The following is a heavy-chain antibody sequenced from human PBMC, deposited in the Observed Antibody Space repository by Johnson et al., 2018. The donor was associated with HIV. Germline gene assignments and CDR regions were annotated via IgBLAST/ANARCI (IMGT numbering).Heavy chain of an antibody. CDR1: GFTFSSYG. CDR3: AMGTGDNDAFDI. D-gene: IGHD3/OR15-3a*01. J-gene: IGHJ3*02. CDR2: IRYDGSNK. V-gene: IGHV3-30*02. Sequence: VQLVESGGGLVQPGGSLRLSCAASGFTFSSYGMHWVRQAPGKGLEWVAFIRYDGSNKYYADSVKGRFTISRDNSKNTLYLQMNSLRAEDTAVYYCAMGTGDNDAFDIWGQGTMVTVSS.